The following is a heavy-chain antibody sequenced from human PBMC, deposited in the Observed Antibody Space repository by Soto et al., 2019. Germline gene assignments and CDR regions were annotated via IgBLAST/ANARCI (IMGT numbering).Heavy chain of an antibody. CDR2: IYYSGST. Sequence: SETLSLTCTVSGGSISSYYWSWIRQPPGRGLEWIGYIYYSGSTNYNPSLKSRVTISVDTSKNQFSLKLSSVAAADTAVYYCARLTMVRGVTDYYYYGMDVWGQGTTVTVSS. J-gene: IGHJ6*02. V-gene: IGHV4-59*01. CDR1: GGSISSYY. D-gene: IGHD3-10*01. CDR3: ARLTMVRGVTDYYYYGMDV.